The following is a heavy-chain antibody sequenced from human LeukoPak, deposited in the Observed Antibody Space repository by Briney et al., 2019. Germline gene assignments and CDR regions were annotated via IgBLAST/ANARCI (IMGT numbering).Heavy chain of an antibody. J-gene: IGHJ4*02. CDR1: GFTFSSYS. CDR3: ARDVSGYSYGLGDY. V-gene: IGHV3-21*01. Sequence: PGGSLRPSCAASGFTFSSYSMNWVRQAPGKGLEWASSISSSSSYISYADSVKGRFTVSRDNAENSLYLQMNSLRAEDTAMYYCARDVSGYSYGLGDYWGQGTLVTVSS. CDR2: ISSSSSYI. D-gene: IGHD5-18*01.